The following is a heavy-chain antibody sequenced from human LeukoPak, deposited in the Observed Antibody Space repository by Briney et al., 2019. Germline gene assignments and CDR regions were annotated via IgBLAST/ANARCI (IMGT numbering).Heavy chain of an antibody. J-gene: IGHJ4*02. Sequence: ASVKVSCKASGYTFTSYYMHWVRQAPGQGLEWMGWINPNSGGTNYAQKFQGRVTMTRDTSISTAYMELSRLRSDDTAVYYCARDPYSYGYCDYWGQGTLVTVSS. V-gene: IGHV1-2*02. CDR3: ARDPYSYGYCDY. D-gene: IGHD5-18*01. CDR2: INPNSGGT. CDR1: GYTFTSYY.